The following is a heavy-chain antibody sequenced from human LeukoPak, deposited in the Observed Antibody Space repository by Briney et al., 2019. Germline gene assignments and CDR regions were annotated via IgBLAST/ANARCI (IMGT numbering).Heavy chain of an antibody. V-gene: IGHV4-39*02. CDR3: AREIRPGNYYYYMDV. Sequence: SETLSLTCTVSGGSISSSSYYWGWIRQPPGKGLEWFGSIYYSGSTYYNPSLKSRVTISVDMSKNQFSLKLTSVTAADTAVYYCAREIRPGNYYYYMDVWGKGTTVTISS. D-gene: IGHD1-14*01. CDR1: GGSISSSSYY. CDR2: IYYSGST. J-gene: IGHJ6*03.